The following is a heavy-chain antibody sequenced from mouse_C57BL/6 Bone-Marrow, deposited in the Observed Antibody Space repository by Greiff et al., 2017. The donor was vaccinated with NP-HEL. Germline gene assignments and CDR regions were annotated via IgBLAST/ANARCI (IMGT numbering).Heavy chain of an antibody. V-gene: IGHV7-1*01. CDR2: SRNKANDYTT. Sequence: EVQGVESGGGLVQSGRSLRLSCATSGFTFSDFYMEWVRQAPGKGLEWIAASRNKANDYTTEYSASVKGRFIVSRDTSQSILYLQMNALRAEDTAIYYCARDAYSHAMDYWGQGTSVTVSS. CDR1: GFTFSDFY. J-gene: IGHJ4*01. CDR3: ARDAYSHAMDY.